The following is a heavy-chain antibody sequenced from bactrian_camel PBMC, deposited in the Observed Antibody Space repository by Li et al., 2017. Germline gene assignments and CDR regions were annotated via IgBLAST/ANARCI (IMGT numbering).Heavy chain of an antibody. CDR1: GFTYLRNC. Sequence: QVQLVESGGGSVEAGESLRLSCKADGFTYLRNCMGWFRQPPGGEREGIAAIDSDQKPSYDDAVKGRFTISKDNRQNILYLQMNGLKPEDTAMYYCAATVGACFGKIGWGLGLSDFRHWGQGTQVTVS. CDR3: AATVGACFGKIGWGLGLSDFRH. J-gene: IGHJ4*01. V-gene: IGHV3S55*01. CDR2: IDSDQKP. D-gene: IGHD5*01.